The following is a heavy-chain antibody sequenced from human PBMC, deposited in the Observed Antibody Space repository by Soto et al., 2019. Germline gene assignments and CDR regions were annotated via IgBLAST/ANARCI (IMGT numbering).Heavy chain of an antibody. D-gene: IGHD3-22*01. J-gene: IGHJ5*02. CDR1: GFTFSSSS. CDR3: ARAQWSPLVIGQRVQEDWFDP. Sequence: GGSLRLSCAASGFTFSSSSMNWVRQAPGKGLEWVSSISSSRSHIYYADSVKGRFTIXRDNAKNSLYLKIDSLRAEDTAVYYCARAQWSPLVIGQRVQEDWFDPCGQGTLVTVSS. CDR2: ISSSRSHI. V-gene: IGHV3-21*01.